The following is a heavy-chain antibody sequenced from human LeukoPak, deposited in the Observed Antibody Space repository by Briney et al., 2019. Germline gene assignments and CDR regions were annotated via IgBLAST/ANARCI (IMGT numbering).Heavy chain of an antibody. CDR2: ISSSSSYI. J-gene: IGHJ4*02. Sequence: GGSLRLSCAASGFTFSSYSMNWVRQAPGKGLEWVSSISSSSSYIYYADSVKGRFTISRDNAKNSLYLQMNSLRAKDTAVYYCARVISVAGYDYWGQGTLVTVSS. CDR1: GFTFSSYS. D-gene: IGHD6-19*01. CDR3: ARVISVAGYDY. V-gene: IGHV3-21*01.